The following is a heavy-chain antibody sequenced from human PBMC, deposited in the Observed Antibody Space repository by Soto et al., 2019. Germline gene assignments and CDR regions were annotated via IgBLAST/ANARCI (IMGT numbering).Heavy chain of an antibody. J-gene: IGHJ4*02. CDR1: GGTFSSYA. CDR2: IIPIFGTA. CDR3: ASGGYCSGGSCLTDY. V-gene: IGHV1-69*13. Sequence: ASVKVSCKASGGTFSSYAISWVRQAPGQGLEWMGGIIPIFGTANYAQKFQGRVTITADESTSTAYMELSSLRSEDTAVYYCASGGYCSGGSCLTDYWGQGTLVTVSS. D-gene: IGHD2-15*01.